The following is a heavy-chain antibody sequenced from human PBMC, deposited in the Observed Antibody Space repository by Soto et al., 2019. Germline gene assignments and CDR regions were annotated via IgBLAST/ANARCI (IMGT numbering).Heavy chain of an antibody. D-gene: IGHD1-1*01. Sequence: GGSLRLSCAASGFPFSRHAMAWVRRAAGRGLEWVATIGSDGSTYHAEPVKGRFSISRDNYGNMLHLQLNSLRVEDTGIYYCAKDPYNHRFDSWGQGTLVTVSS. CDR3: AKDPYNHRFDS. CDR1: GFPFSRHA. CDR2: IGSDGST. V-gene: IGHV3-23*01. J-gene: IGHJ4*02.